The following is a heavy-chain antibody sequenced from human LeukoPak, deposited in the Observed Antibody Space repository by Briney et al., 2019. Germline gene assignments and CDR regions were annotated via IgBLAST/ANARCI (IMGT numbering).Heavy chain of an antibody. CDR3: ARDKAAADYYYYGMDV. D-gene: IGHD6-13*01. Sequence: SETLSLTCTVSGGCISSYYWSWIRQPPGKGLEWIGYIYYSGSTNYNPSLKSRVTISVDTSKNQFSLKLSSVTAADTAVYYCARDKAAADYYYYGMDVWGQGTTVTVSS. CDR2: IYYSGST. CDR1: GGCISSYY. J-gene: IGHJ6*02. V-gene: IGHV4-59*01.